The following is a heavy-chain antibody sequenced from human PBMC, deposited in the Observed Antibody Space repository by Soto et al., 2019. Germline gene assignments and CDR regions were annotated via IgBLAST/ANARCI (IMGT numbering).Heavy chain of an antibody. CDR1: GGTFSSYA. CDR3: ARENSSSSNFDY. Sequence: GASVKVSCKASGGTFSSYAISWVRQAPGQGLEWMGGIIPIFGTANYAQKFQGRVTMTGDESTSTVYMELSSLRSEDTAVYYCARENSSSSNFDYWGQGTLVTVSS. CDR2: IIPIFGTA. V-gene: IGHV1-69*13. J-gene: IGHJ4*02. D-gene: IGHD6-6*01.